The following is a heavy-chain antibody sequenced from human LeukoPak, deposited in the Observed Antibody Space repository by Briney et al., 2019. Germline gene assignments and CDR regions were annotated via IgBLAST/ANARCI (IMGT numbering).Heavy chain of an antibody. Sequence: SVKVSCKASGGTFSSYAISWVRQAPGQGLEWMGGTIPIFGTANYAQKFQGRVTITADESTSTAYMELSSLRSEDTAVYYCATGATRSRYYYYGMDVWGQGTTVTVSS. V-gene: IGHV1-69*13. D-gene: IGHD1-26*01. CDR1: GGTFSSYA. CDR2: TIPIFGTA. CDR3: ATGATRSRYYYYGMDV. J-gene: IGHJ6*02.